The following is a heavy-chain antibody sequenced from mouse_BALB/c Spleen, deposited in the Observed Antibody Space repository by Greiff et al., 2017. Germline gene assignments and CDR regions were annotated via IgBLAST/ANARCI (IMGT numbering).Heavy chain of an antibody. D-gene: IGHD2-1*01. Sequence: EVKLMESGPGLVKPSQSLSLTCTVTGYSITSDYAWNWIRQFPGNKLEWMGYISYSGSTSYNPSLKSRISITRDTSKNQFFLQLNSVTTEDTATYYCARGEGNYMRAMDYWGQGTSVTVSS. CDR1: GYSITSDYA. CDR3: ARGEGNYMRAMDY. J-gene: IGHJ4*01. V-gene: IGHV3-2*02. CDR2: ISYSGST.